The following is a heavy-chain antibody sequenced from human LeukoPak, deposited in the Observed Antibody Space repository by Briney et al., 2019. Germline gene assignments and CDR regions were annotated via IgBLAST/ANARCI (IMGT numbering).Heavy chain of an antibody. CDR1: GFTFSNYW. CDR3: ARVRGSYGYPFDY. D-gene: IGHD5-18*01. J-gene: IGHJ4*02. Sequence: PGGSLRLSCAASGFTFSNYWMSWVRQAPGKGLEWVANIKHDGSEKYYVDSVKGRFTISRDNAKNSLYLQMNSLRAEDTAVYYCARVRGSYGYPFDYWGQGTLVTVSS. V-gene: IGHV3-7*01. CDR2: IKHDGSEK.